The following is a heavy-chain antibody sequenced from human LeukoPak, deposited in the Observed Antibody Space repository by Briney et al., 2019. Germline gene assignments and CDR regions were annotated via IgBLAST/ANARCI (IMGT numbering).Heavy chain of an antibody. J-gene: IGHJ4*02. D-gene: IGHD3-22*01. CDR2: MYHSGST. V-gene: IGHV4-38-2*02. CDR3: ARDLSRGSFDY. Sequence: PLETLSLTCAVSGYSISSGYYWGWIRQPPGKGLEWIGSMYHSGSTYYNPSLKSRVTISIDTSKNHFSLNLTSVTAADTAVYYSARDLSRGSFDYWGQGTLVIVSS. CDR1: GYSISSGYY.